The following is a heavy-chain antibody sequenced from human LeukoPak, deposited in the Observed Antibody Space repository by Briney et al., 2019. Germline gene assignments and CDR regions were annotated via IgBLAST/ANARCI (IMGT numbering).Heavy chain of an antibody. J-gene: IGHJ5*02. CDR3: ARHRFSYGSGSIWFDP. CDR2: IYYSGST. Sequence: SETLSLTCTVSGGSISSYYWGWIRQPPGKGLEWIGSIYYSGSTYYNPSLKSRVTISVDTSKNQFSLKLSSVTAADTAVYYCARHRFSYGSGSIWFDPWGQGTLVTVSS. CDR1: GGSISSYY. V-gene: IGHV4-39*01. D-gene: IGHD3-10*01.